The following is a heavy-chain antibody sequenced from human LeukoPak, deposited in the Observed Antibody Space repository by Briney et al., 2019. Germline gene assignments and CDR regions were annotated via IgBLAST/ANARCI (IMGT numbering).Heavy chain of an antibody. J-gene: IGHJ4*02. V-gene: IGHV5-51*01. Sequence: GESLKISCKGSGYTFTNYWIAWVRQMPGKGLEWMGIIYPDDSDTRYSPSFQGQVTISADKSISTAYLQWSSLKASHTAMYYCARGGWRQAKNFDYWGQGTLVTVSS. CDR1: GYTFTNYW. CDR3: ARGGWRQAKNFDY. D-gene: IGHD2-21*02. CDR2: IYPDDSDT.